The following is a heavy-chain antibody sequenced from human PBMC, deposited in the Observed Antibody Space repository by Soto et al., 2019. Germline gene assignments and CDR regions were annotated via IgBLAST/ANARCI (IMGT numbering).Heavy chain of an antibody. Sequence: VQLVESGGGLVQPGRSLRLSCAASGFTFDDYAMHWVRQAPGQGLEWVSGIAWDGGSTGYADSVKGRFTISRDNAKNSLYLQMNSLRAEDTALYYCAKCRSSWFESGMDVWGQGTTVTVSS. CDR2: IAWDGGST. J-gene: IGHJ6*02. CDR3: AKCRSSWFESGMDV. V-gene: IGHV3-9*01. D-gene: IGHD3-10*01. CDR1: GFTFDDYA.